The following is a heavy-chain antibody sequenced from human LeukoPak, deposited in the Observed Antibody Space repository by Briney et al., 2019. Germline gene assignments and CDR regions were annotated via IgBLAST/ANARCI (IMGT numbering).Heavy chain of an antibody. CDR1: GFTFSSSA. CDR2: ISNNGGYT. Sequence: GGSLRLSCAASGFTFSSSAMSWVSQAPGKGLEWVSAISNNGGYTYYADSVQGRFTISRDKSKSTLCLQMNSLRAEDTAVYYCAKQLGYCSDGSCYFPYWGQGTLVTVSS. CDR3: AKQLGYCSDGSCYFPY. D-gene: IGHD2-15*01. V-gene: IGHV3-23*01. J-gene: IGHJ4*02.